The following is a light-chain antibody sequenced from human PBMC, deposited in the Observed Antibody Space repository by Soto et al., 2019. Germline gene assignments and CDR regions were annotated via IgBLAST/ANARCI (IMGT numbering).Light chain of an antibody. J-gene: IGLJ1*01. CDR3: CSYAPDSTYV. V-gene: IGLV2-23*02. Sequence: QSALTQPASVSGSPGQSIPISCTGTSSDVGYHNLVSWYQQYPGKAPKMIIYEVYKRPSGISRRFSGSKSGFTASLTISGLQAEDEADYFCCSYAPDSTYVFGSGTKLTVL. CDR1: SSDVGYHNL. CDR2: EVY.